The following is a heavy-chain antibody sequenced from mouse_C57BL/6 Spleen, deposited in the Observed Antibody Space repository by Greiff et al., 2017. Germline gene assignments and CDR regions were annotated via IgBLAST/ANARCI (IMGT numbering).Heavy chain of an antibody. J-gene: IGHJ4*01. CDR1: GYTFTSYW. CDR2: IDPSDSET. CDR3: ARKGYDFYAMDY. D-gene: IGHD3-2*02. Sequence: QVQLQQPGAELVRPGSSVKLSCKASGYTFTSYWMHWVKQRPIQGLEWIGNIDPSDSETHYNQKFKDKATLTEDKSSSTAYMQLSSLTSEDSAVYYCARKGYDFYAMDYWGQGTSVTVSS. V-gene: IGHV1-52*01.